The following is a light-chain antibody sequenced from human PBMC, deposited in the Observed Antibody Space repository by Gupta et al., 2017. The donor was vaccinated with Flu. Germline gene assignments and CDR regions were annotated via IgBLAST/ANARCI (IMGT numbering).Light chain of an antibody. J-gene: IGLJ3*02. CDR1: SNDVGGYNF. CDR2: EVS. CDR3: CSYTTSYTLV. V-gene: IGLV2-14*01. Sequence: QSALTQPASVSGSPGQSITISCTGTSNDVGGYNFVSWYQQHPGKAPRLLIYEVSNRPSGVSNRFSGPKSGNTASLTISGLQAEDEGNYYCCSYTTSYTLVFGGGTKLTVL.